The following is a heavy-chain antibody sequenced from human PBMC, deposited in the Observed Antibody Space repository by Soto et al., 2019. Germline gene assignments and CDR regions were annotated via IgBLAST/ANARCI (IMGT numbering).Heavy chain of an antibody. D-gene: IGHD3-10*01. Sequence: QVQLVESGGGVVQPGRSLRLSCAASGFTFSSYAMHWVRQAPGKGLEWVAVISYDGSNKYYADSVKGRFTISRDNSKNTLYLQMNSLRAEDTAVYYCARDRGLGLFDYWGQGTLVTVSS. CDR3: ARDRGLGLFDY. CDR1: GFTFSSYA. CDR2: ISYDGSNK. J-gene: IGHJ4*02. V-gene: IGHV3-30-3*01.